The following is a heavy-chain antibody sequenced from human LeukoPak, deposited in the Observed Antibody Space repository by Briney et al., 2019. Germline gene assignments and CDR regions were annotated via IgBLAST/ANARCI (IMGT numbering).Heavy chain of an antibody. CDR2: TIGDGTRT. J-gene: IGHJ5*02. CDR3: LRVDDTNGHNWFDP. V-gene: IGHV3-74*01. Sequence: PGGSLRLCCAASGFSFSYYWMRWVRQGSGKGPVWVSRTIGDGTRTDYADSVKGRFTISRDNAKSTLYLQMNSLTVEDTAVYYCLRVDDTNGHNWFDPWGQGTLVTVSS. D-gene: IGHD2-8*01. CDR1: GFSFSYYW.